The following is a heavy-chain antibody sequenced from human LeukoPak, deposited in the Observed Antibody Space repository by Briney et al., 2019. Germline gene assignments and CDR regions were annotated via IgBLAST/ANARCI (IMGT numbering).Heavy chain of an antibody. CDR2: IIPIFGTA. D-gene: IGHD5-24*01. Sequence: EASVKVSCKASGGTFSSYAISWVRQAPGQGLEWMGGIIPIFGTANYAQKFQGRVTITADESTSTAYMELSSLRSEDTAVYYCASGRWLQYPFDYWGQGTLSPSPQ. J-gene: IGHJ4*02. V-gene: IGHV1-69*13. CDR1: GGTFSSYA. CDR3: ASGRWLQYPFDY.